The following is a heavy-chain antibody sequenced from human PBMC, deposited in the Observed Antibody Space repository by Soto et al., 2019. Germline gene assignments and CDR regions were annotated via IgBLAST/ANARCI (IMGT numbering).Heavy chain of an antibody. Sequence: SQTLSLTCAISGDSVSSNSAAWNWIRQSPSRGLEWLGRTYYRSKWYNDYAVSVKSRITINPDTSKNQFSLQLNSVTPEDTAVYYCVREEKKYYDFWSGYHTFDYWGQGTLVTVSS. CDR3: VREEKKYYDFWSGYHTFDY. V-gene: IGHV6-1*01. CDR1: GDSVSSNSAA. CDR2: TYYRSKWYN. J-gene: IGHJ4*02. D-gene: IGHD3-3*01.